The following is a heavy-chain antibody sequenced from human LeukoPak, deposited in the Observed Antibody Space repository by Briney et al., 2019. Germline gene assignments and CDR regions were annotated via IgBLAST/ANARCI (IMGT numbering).Heavy chain of an antibody. CDR3: ARDGGIAAAIDY. V-gene: IGHV4-31*03. CDR1: GGSISSGGYY. CDR2: IYYSGST. D-gene: IGHD6-13*01. J-gene: IGHJ4*02. Sequence: SETLSLTCTVSGGSISSGGYYWSWIRQHPGKGLEWIGYIYYSGSTYYNPSLKSRVTISVDTSKNQFSLKLSSVTAADTAMYYCARDGGIAAAIDYWGQGTLVTVSS.